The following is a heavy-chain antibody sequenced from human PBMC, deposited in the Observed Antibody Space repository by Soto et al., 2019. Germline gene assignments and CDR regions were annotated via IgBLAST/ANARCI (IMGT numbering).Heavy chain of an antibody. D-gene: IGHD3-9*01. J-gene: IGHJ4*02. CDR3: TRYDTFDS. CDR2: IRSKAHGYAT. CDR1: GFNFSASA. Sequence: PGGSLRLSCAASGFNFSASAMHWVRQPSGKGLEWVGRIRSKAHGYATGYAASVKGRFTISRDDSKNTAFLQLNSLRTEDTAVYYCTRYDTFDSWGQGA. V-gene: IGHV3-73*01.